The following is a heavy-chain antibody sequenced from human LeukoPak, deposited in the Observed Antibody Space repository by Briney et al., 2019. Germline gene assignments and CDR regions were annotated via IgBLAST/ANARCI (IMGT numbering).Heavy chain of an antibody. CDR3: ARDYVSDMVRGVTFVYYMDV. J-gene: IGHJ6*03. V-gene: IGHV4-4*07. CDR2: IYTSGST. D-gene: IGHD3-10*01. Sequence: SETLSLTCTVSGGSISSYYWSWIRQPAGKGLEWIGRIYTSGSTNYNPSLKSRVTMSVDTSKNQFSLKLSFVTAADTAVYYCARDYVSDMVRGVTFVYYMDVWGKGTTVTISS. CDR1: GGSISSYY.